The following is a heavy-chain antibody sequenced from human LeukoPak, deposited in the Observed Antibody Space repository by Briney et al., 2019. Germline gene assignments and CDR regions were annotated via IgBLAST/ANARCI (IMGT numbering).Heavy chain of an antibody. CDR1: GFTFCSYS. D-gene: IGHD2-2*01. CDR3: ARDLKIVVVPAYGMDV. J-gene: IGHJ6*02. CDR2: ISSSSSYI. V-gene: IGHV3-21*01. Sequence: GGSLRLSCAASGFTFCSYSMNWVRQAPGKGLEWVSSISSSSSYIYYADSVKGRFTISRDNAKNSLYLQMNSLRAEDTAVYYCARDLKIVVVPAYGMDVWGQGTTVTVSS.